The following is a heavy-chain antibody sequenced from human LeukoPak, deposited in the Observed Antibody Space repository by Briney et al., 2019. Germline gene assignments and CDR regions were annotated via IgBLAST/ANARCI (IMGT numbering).Heavy chain of an antibody. D-gene: IGHD6-19*01. CDR2: IYSGGST. Sequence: GGSLRLSCAASGFTVSSNYMSGVRQGPGEGLEWGSVIYSGGSTYYADSVKGRFTISRDNSKNTLYLQINSLRAEDTAVYYCARVPPALSGWEIYFDYWGQGTLVTVSS. J-gene: IGHJ4*02. CDR1: GFTVSSNY. V-gene: IGHV3-53*01. CDR3: ARVPPALSGWEIYFDY.